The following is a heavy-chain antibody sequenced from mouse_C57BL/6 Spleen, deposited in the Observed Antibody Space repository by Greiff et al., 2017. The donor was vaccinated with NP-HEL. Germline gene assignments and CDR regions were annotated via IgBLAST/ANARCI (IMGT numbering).Heavy chain of an antibody. CDR1: GYTFTDYN. CDR3: ARLGYYDAMDY. Sequence: VQLKESGPELVKPGASVKMSCKASGYTFTDYNMHWVKQSHGKSLEWIGYINPNNGGTSYNQKFKGKATLTVNKSSSTAYMELRSLTSEDSAVYYCARLGYYDAMDYWGQGTSVTVSS. J-gene: IGHJ4*01. V-gene: IGHV1-22*01. CDR2: INPNNGGT. D-gene: IGHD2-2*01.